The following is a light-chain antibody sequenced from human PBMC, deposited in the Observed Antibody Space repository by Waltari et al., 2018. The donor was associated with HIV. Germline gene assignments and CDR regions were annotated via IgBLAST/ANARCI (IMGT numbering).Light chain of an antibody. CDR1: HSVSNN. CDR3: QQYSNWPPNT. J-gene: IGKJ2*01. CDR2: AAS. Sequence: EIVMTQSPATLSVSPGERATLSYRASHSVSNNLAWYQQKPGQAPRLLIYAASSRAPDIPARFSGSGSGTEFTLTISSLQSEDFAIYYCQQYSNWPPNTFGQGTKLEIK. V-gene: IGKV3-15*01.